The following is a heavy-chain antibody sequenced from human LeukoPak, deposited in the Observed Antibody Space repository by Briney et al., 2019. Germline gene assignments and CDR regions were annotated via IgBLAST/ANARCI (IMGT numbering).Heavy chain of an antibody. CDR3: ARSGHIRLWDLPTPFDF. CDR2: IIPIFGTA. D-gene: IGHD1-26*01. V-gene: IGHV1-69*01. J-gene: IGHJ4*02. Sequence: SVKVSCKASGGTFSSYAISWVRQAPGQGLEWMGGIIPIFGTANYAQKFQGRVTITADESTSTAYMELSSLRSEDTAVYYCARSGHIRLWDLPTPFDFWGQGTLVTVSS. CDR1: GGTFSSYA.